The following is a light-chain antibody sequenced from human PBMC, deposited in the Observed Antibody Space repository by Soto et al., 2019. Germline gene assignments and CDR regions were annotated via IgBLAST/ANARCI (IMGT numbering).Light chain of an antibody. CDR1: QSINIW. Sequence: DIQMTQSPSTLSASVGDRVTITCRASQSINIWLAWYQQKPGKAPKLLIYDASSLQSGVPSRFRGSTSGTEFTLTISSLQPDDFAPYYCQQYNSYSRSFGGGTKVEIK. J-gene: IGKJ4*01. CDR3: QQYNSYSRS. V-gene: IGKV1-5*01. CDR2: DAS.